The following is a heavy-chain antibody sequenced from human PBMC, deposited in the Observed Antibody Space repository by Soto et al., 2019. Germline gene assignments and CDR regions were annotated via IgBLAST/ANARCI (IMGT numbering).Heavy chain of an antibody. Sequence: GGSLRLSCAASGFTFSDYYMSWIRQAPGKGLEWVSYISSSGSTIYYADSVKGRFTISRDNAKNSLYLQMNSLRAEDTAVYYCARDLGVSAMVRGVRGWFDPWGQGTLVTVSS. J-gene: IGHJ5*02. CDR2: ISSSGSTI. V-gene: IGHV3-11*01. CDR1: GFTFSDYY. D-gene: IGHD3-10*01. CDR3: ARDLGVSAMVRGVRGWFDP.